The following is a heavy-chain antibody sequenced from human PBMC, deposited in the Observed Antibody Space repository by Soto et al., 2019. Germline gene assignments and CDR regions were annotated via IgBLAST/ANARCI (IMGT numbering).Heavy chain of an antibody. D-gene: IGHD3-22*01. CDR1: GFTVGTKY. CDR3: AKHYDSSGYYSDWFDP. CDR2: ISGSGGST. J-gene: IGHJ5*02. Sequence: GGSLRLSCAASGFTVGTKYMSWVRQAPGKGLEWVSAISGSGGSTYYADSVKGRFTISRDNSKNTLYLQMNSLRAEDTAVYYCAKHYDSSGYYSDWFDPWGQGTLVTVSS. V-gene: IGHV3-23*01.